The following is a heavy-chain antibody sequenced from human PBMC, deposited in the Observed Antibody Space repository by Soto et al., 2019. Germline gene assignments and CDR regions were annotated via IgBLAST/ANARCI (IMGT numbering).Heavy chain of an antibody. CDR1: GFSLSTSGVG. Sequence: QITLKESGPTLVKPTQTLTLTCTFSGFSLSTSGVGVGWIRQPPGKALEWLALIYWDDDKRYSPSLKSRLNITKDTAKHQVVLTMTNMDPVDTATYYCAHSLYYYDSSGYGPFDYWGQGTLVTVSS. J-gene: IGHJ4*02. V-gene: IGHV2-5*02. CDR3: AHSLYYYDSSGYGPFDY. CDR2: IYWDDDK. D-gene: IGHD3-22*01.